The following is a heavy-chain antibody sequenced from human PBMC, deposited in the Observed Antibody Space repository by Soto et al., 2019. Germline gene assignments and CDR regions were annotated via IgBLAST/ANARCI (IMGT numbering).Heavy chain of an antibody. Sequence: PGESLKISCKGSGYSFTSYWIGWVRQMPGKGLECMGIIYPGDSDTRYSPSFQGQVTISADKSISTAYLQWSSLKAPDTAMYYCARPRYPGRGYYGMDVWGQGTTVTVSS. D-gene: IGHD2-15*01. J-gene: IGHJ6*02. V-gene: IGHV5-51*01. CDR3: ARPRYPGRGYYGMDV. CDR2: IYPGDSDT. CDR1: GYSFTSYW.